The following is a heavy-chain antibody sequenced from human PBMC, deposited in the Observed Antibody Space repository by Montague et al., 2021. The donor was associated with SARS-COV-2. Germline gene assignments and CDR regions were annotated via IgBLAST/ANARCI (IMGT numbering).Heavy chain of an antibody. Sequence: SETLSLTCTVSGGSISSYYWSWIRQPPGKGLVWIGYIYYSGSTNYNPSLKSRVTISVDTSRNQFSLKLSSVTAADTAVYYCARDLGDYWGQGTLVTVSS. J-gene: IGHJ4*02. V-gene: IGHV4-59*13. CDR2: IYYSGST. CDR1: GGSISSYY. CDR3: ARDLGDY.